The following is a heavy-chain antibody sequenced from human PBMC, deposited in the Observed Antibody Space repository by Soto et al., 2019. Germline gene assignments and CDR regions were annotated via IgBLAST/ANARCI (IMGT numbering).Heavy chain of an antibody. V-gene: IGHV1-3*01. CDR1: GYSFTSYA. CDR3: ARELQGLYYFDF. Sequence: ASVKVSCKTPGYSFTSYAMHWVRQAPGQRLEWLGWINADNGDTKYSQKFSGRVTITRDTSANTAFMELSSLRSEDTAMYYCARELQGLYYFDFWGQGTLVTVSS. J-gene: IGHJ4*02. CDR2: INADNGDT. D-gene: IGHD4-4*01.